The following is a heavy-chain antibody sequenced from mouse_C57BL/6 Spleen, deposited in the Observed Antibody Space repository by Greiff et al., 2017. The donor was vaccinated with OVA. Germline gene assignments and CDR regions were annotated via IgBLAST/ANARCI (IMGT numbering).Heavy chain of an antibody. CDR3: ARHSGSSSYFDY. V-gene: IGHV1-82*01. CDR1: GYAFSSSW. D-gene: IGHD1-1*01. Sequence: QVQLQQSGPELVKPGASVKISCKASGYAFSSSWMNWVKQRPGKGLEWIGRIYPGDGDTNYNGKFKGKATLTADKSSSTAYMQLSSLTSEDSAVYFCARHSGSSSYFDYWGQGTTLTVSS. CDR2: IYPGDGDT. J-gene: IGHJ2*01.